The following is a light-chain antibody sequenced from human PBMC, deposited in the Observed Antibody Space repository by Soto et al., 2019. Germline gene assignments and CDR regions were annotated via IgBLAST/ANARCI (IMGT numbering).Light chain of an antibody. V-gene: IGKV3-15*01. Sequence: EIVMTQSPATLSVSPGERATLSCRASQSVSSNLAWYQQKPNQAPRLLIYGAATRATGIPARVSGSGSGTEFTLTISSLQSEDFAVYYCQQYNNWPPWTFGQGTKVEIK. CDR1: QSVSSN. CDR2: GAA. CDR3: QQYNNWPPWT. J-gene: IGKJ1*01.